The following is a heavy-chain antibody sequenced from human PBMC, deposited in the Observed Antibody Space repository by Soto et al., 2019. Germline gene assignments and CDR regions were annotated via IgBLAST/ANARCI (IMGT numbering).Heavy chain of an antibody. D-gene: IGHD3-10*01. CDR1: GYSFTSYW. Sequence: EVQLVQSGAEVKKPGESLKISCKGSGYSFTSYWIGWVRQMPGKGLEWMGIIYPGDSDTRYSPSFQGRVTISADKSISTANLQWSSLKASDTTMYYGARLGAYGLYYYYDGMDVWGQGTTVTVSS. CDR2: IYPGDSDT. V-gene: IGHV5-51*03. J-gene: IGHJ6*02. CDR3: ARLGAYGLYYYYDGMDV.